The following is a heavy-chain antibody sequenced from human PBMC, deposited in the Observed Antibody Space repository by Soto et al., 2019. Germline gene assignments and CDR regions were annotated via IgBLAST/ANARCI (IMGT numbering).Heavy chain of an antibody. Sequence: ASVKVSCKVSGYSLTELSIHWVRQAPGEGLEWMGGYDLEKGETIYAQKFQGRVTMTEDSPADTPYMQLRSLRSEDTAVYYCARVGSSDAFDIWGQGTMVTVSS. CDR3: ARVGSSDAFDI. J-gene: IGHJ3*02. CDR2: YDLEKGET. D-gene: IGHD1-26*01. CDR1: GYSLTELS. V-gene: IGHV1-24*01.